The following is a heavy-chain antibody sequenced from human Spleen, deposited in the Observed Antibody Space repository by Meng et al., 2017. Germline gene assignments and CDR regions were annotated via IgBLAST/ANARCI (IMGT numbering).Heavy chain of an antibody. CDR2: INQGGSEK. CDR3: ATTSAAPGND. Sequence: GGSLRLSCAASGFTFSNAWMSWVRQAPGKGLEWVANINQGGSEKYYLDSVKGRFTISRDNAKRSVFLQMNSLTAEDTGVYYCATTSAAPGNDWGQGTLVTVSS. CDR1: GFTFSNAW. D-gene: IGHD6-13*01. J-gene: IGHJ4*02. V-gene: IGHV3-7*01.